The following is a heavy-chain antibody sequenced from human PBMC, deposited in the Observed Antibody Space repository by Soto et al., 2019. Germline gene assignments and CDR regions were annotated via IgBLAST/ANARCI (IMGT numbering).Heavy chain of an antibody. CDR3: ARRHCSSSSCYGGGWFDP. D-gene: IGHD2-2*01. CDR2: ISTYNGNT. CDR1: GYTFTSYG. V-gene: IGHV1-18*04. J-gene: IGHJ5*02. Sequence: QVQLVQSGAEVKKSGASVKVSCKASGYTFTSYGVSWVRQAPGQGLEWMGWISTYNGNTNYAQKFRGRVNMTTDTSTTTAYMELRSLRSDDPAVYYCARRHCSSSSCYGGGWFDPWGQGTLVTVTS.